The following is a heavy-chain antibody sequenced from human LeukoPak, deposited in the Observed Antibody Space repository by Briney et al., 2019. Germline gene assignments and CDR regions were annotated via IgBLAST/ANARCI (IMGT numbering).Heavy chain of an antibody. CDR1: GFTFSNYG. CDR2: VWSDGSTK. J-gene: IGHJ4*02. CDR3: AKDLPLLVGAGD. D-gene: IGHD1-26*01. V-gene: IGHV3-30*02. Sequence: RSGGSLTLSCAASGFTFSNYGMHWVRQAPGMGLEWVAVVWSDGSTKYYADSVKGRFTISRDNSKNTLYLQMNSLRAEDTAVYYCAKDLPLLVGAGDWGQGTLVTVSS.